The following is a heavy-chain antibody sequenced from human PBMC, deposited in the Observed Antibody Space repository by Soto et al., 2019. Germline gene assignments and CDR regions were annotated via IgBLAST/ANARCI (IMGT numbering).Heavy chain of an antibody. D-gene: IGHD2-21*01. J-gene: IGHJ5*01. V-gene: IGHV1-8*01. CDR3: ARSDGYNFNWLDS. Sequence: QVQLVQSGAEVKTPGASVKVSCKASVYTFATYDINWVRQAPGQGLEWMGWMNPNSGNTGYAQKFQGRVTMTRDTALSVAHMELSSLRNEDTAVYYSARSDGYNFNWLDSWGQGSLVTVSA. CDR2: MNPNSGNT. CDR1: VYTFATYD.